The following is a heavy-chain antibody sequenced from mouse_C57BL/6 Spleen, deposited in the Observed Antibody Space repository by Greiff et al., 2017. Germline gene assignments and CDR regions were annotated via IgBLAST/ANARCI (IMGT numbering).Heavy chain of an antibody. CDR3: ARINPYDYDGYYFDY. CDR2: IYPGDGDT. V-gene: IGHV1-80*01. D-gene: IGHD2-4*01. Sequence: VQLQQSGAELVKPGASVKISCKASGYAFSSYWMNWVKQRPGKGLEWIGQIYPGDGDTNYNGKFKGKATLTADKSSSTAYMQLSSLTSEDSAVYFCARINPYDYDGYYFDYWGQGTTLTVSS. J-gene: IGHJ2*01. CDR1: GYAFSSYW.